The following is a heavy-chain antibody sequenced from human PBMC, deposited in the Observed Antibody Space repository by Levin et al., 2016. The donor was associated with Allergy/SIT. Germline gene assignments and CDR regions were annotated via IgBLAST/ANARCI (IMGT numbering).Heavy chain of an antibody. D-gene: IGHD3-10*01. J-gene: IGHJ4*02. CDR1: GFTFSDYY. CDR3: ARALLLWFGELSYFDY. CDR2: ISSSSSYT. Sequence: GESLKISCAASGFTFSDYYMSWIRQAPGKGLEWVSYISSSSSYTNYADSVKGRFTISRDNAKNSLYLQMNSLRAEDTAVYYCARALLLWFGELSYFDYWGQGTLVTVSS. V-gene: IGHV3-11*03.